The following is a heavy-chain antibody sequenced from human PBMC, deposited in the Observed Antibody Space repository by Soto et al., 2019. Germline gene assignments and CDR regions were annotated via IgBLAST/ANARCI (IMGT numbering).Heavy chain of an antibody. CDR1: GGSVNNNKW. CDR2: LHSSRYT. V-gene: IGHV4-4*02. D-gene: IGHD6-19*01. CDR3: AGQWLAGYGEFDP. J-gene: IGHJ5*02. Sequence: QVQLHESGPGLVKPSETLSLTCAVSGGSVNNNKWWSWVRQPPWKGLEWIGELHSSRYTNYNPSLKTRATILVGKPKNLFSVKLTFVTAAATAVYFCAGQWLAGYGEFDPWGQGTLVTVSS.